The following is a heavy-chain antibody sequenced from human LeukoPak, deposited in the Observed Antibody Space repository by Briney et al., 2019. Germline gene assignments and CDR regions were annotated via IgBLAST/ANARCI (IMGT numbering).Heavy chain of an antibody. CDR2: IDPSDSYT. V-gene: IGHV5-10-1*01. D-gene: IGHD4-11*01. CDR3: ARHARRTVQKYFDY. J-gene: IGHJ4*02. CDR1: GYSFTSYW. Sequence: GESLKISCSGSGYSFTSYWISWVRQMPGKGLEWMGRIDPSDSYTNYSPSFQGHVTISADKSISTAYLRWSSLKASDTAMYYCARHARRTVQKYFDYWGQGTLVTVSS.